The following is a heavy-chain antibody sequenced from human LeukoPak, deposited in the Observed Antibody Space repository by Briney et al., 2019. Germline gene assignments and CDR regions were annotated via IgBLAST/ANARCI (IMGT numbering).Heavy chain of an antibody. Sequence: SETLSLTCTVSGGSISSYYWSWIRQPAGKGLEGIGRIYTSGSTNYNPSLKSRVTMSVDTSKNQFSLKLSSVTAADTAVYYCARESYSSSWYRYFDYWGQGTLVTVSS. V-gene: IGHV4-4*07. CDR3: ARESYSSSWYRYFDY. J-gene: IGHJ4*02. D-gene: IGHD6-13*01. CDR2: IYTSGST. CDR1: GGSISSYY.